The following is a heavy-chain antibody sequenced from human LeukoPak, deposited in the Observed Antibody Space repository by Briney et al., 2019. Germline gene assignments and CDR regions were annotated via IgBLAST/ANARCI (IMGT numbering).Heavy chain of an antibody. CDR1: GFTFSSYG. CDR3: ARDLRTDSSFSPFDY. CDR2: IRYDGSNK. D-gene: IGHD3/OR15-3a*01. V-gene: IGHV3-30*02. Sequence: GGSLRLSCAASGFTFSSYGMHWVRQAPGKGLEWVAFIRYDGSNKYYAGSVKGRFTISRDNSKNTLYLQMNSLRAEDTAVYYCARDLRTDSSFSPFDYWGQGTLVTVSS. J-gene: IGHJ4*02.